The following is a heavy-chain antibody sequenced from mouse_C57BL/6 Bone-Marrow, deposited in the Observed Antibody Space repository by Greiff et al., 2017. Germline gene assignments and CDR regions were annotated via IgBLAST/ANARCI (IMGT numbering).Heavy chain of an antibody. J-gene: IGHJ3*01. CDR3: APDYGFAD. V-gene: IGHV5-17*01. CDR1: GFTFSDYG. D-gene: IGHD2-4*01. Sequence: EVHLVESGGGLVKPGGSLKLSCAASGFTFSDYGMHWVRQAPEKGLEWVSYISSGSSTIYYADTVKGRFTISRDNAKNTLFLQMTSLRSEDTAMYYCAPDYGFADWGQGTLVTVSA. CDR2: ISSGSSTI.